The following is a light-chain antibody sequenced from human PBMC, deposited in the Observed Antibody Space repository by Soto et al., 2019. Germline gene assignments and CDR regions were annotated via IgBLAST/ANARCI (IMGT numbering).Light chain of an antibody. CDR2: DTS. CDR3: QQYNNWPPIT. V-gene: IGKV3-15*01. Sequence: EIVLTQSPGTLSLSPGERATLSFRASQSVSSSYLAWYQQKPGQAPRLLIYDTSTRATGIPARFSGSGSGTEFTLTISSLQSEDFAVYYCQQYNNWPPITFGQGTRLEIK. CDR1: QSVSSSY. J-gene: IGKJ5*01.